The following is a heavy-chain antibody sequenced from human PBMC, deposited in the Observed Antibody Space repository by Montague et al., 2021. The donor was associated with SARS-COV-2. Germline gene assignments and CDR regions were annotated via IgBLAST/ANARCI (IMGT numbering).Heavy chain of an antibody. J-gene: IGHJ3*02. V-gene: IGHV4-59*01. CDR3: AREVRYYYDSSGPGAFDI. D-gene: IGHD3-22*01. CDR2: IYYSGST. Sequence: SETLSLTCAVYGGSLSGFYWTWIRQAPGKGLEWIGYIYYSGSTNYNPSLKSRVTISVDTSKNQFSLKLSSVTAADTAVYYCAREVRYYYDSSGPGAFDIWGQGTMVTVSS. CDR1: GGSLSGFY.